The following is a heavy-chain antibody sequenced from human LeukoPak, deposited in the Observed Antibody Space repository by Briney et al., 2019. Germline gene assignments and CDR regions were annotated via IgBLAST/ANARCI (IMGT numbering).Heavy chain of an antibody. CDR3: ARDMATTHYFDY. V-gene: IGHV1-2*02. D-gene: IGHD5-24*01. Sequence: ASVKVSCKASGYTFTGYYMHWVRQAPGQGLEWMGWINPNSGGTNYAQKFQGRVTMTRDTSTSTVYMELSSLRSEDTAVYYCARDMATTHYFDYWGQGTLVTVSS. J-gene: IGHJ4*02. CDR2: INPNSGGT. CDR1: GYTFTGYY.